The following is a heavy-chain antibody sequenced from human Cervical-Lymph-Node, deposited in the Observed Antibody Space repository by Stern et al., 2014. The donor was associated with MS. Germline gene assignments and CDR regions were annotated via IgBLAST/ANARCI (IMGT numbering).Heavy chain of an antibody. D-gene: IGHD6-13*01. Sequence: QVQLVQSGAELKKPGSSVKVSCKASGVTFNSLSVSWVRRAPGHGLQWLGGITPMFGTSNYVQKFQDRLNIFADESTQTVYMILSGLISEDTAVYYCARDQAGIAAHWGQGTLVTVSS. J-gene: IGHJ4*02. CDR1: GVTFNSLS. CDR2: ITPMFGTS. V-gene: IGHV1-69*01. CDR3: ARDQAGIAAH.